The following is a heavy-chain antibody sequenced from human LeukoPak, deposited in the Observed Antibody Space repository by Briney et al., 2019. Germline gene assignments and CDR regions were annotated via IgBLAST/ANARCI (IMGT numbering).Heavy chain of an antibody. D-gene: IGHD6-13*01. CDR3: ARVGDRAAAPFDY. V-gene: IGHV4-30-4*07. Sequence: PSQTLSLTCAVSGGSISSGGYSWSWIRQPPGKGLEWIGYIYYSGSTYYNPSLKSRVTISVDTSKNQFSLKLSSVTAADTAMYYCARVGDRAAAPFDYWGQGTLVTVSS. J-gene: IGHJ4*02. CDR2: IYYSGST. CDR1: GGSISSGGYS.